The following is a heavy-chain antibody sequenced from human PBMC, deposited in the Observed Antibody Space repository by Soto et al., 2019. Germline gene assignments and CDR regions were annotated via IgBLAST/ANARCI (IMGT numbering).Heavy chain of an antibody. J-gene: IGHJ4*02. CDR1: GGSISSNY. CDR3: ARYRREAVAGYTLDN. CDR2: VYNSGST. V-gene: IGHV4-59*01. D-gene: IGHD6-13*01. Sequence: SEPLSLTCTVSGGSISSNYWTWIRQPPGKGLEWIGYVYNSGSTNYNPSLKSRVTISEDTSKSQFSLKVNSMTAADTAVYYCARYRREAVAGYTLDNWGQGILVTVSS.